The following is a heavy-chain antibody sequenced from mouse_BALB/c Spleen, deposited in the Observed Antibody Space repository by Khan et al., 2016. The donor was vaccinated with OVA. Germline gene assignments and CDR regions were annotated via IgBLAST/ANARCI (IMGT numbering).Heavy chain of an antibody. J-gene: IGHJ4*01. V-gene: IGHV3-2*02. CDR2: ISYSGTT. CDR3: ARDGYQYTCAMDY. Sequence: EVKLLESGPGLVKPSQSLSLTCTVTGYSFTSDYVWNWIRQPPGNQLWWRGYISYSGTTNYNPPLKSRITITQDSSKNQFFLQLNSLTTDDTATYYCARDGYQYTCAMDYWGQGTTVTVSS. CDR1: GYSFTSDYV. D-gene: IGHD2-3*01.